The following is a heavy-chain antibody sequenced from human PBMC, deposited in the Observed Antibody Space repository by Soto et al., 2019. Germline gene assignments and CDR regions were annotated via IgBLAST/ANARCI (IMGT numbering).Heavy chain of an antibody. Sequence: QVQLVESGGGVVQPGRSLRLSCAASGFTFSSYAMHWVRQAPGKGLEWVAVISYDGSNKYYADSVKGRFTISRDNSKNKLYLQMNSLRAEDTAVYYCARDIVDIVVVVAANPACGMDVWGQGTTVTVSS. V-gene: IGHV3-30-3*01. CDR2: ISYDGSNK. D-gene: IGHD2-15*01. J-gene: IGHJ6*02. CDR1: GFTFSSYA. CDR3: ARDIVDIVVVVAANPACGMDV.